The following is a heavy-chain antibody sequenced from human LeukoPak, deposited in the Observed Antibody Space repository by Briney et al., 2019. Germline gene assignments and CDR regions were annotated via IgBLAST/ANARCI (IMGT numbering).Heavy chain of an antibody. CDR2: INHSGST. V-gene: IGHV4-34*01. D-gene: IGHD3-10*01. Sequence: SETPSLTCAVYGGSFSGYYWSWIRQPPGKGLEWIGEINHSGSTNYNPSLKSRVTISVDTSKNQFSLKLSSVTAADTAVYYCARGGITMVRGVSGNYYGTDVWGKGTTVTVSS. CDR3: ARGGITMVRGVSGNYYGTDV. CDR1: GGSFSGYY. J-gene: IGHJ6*04.